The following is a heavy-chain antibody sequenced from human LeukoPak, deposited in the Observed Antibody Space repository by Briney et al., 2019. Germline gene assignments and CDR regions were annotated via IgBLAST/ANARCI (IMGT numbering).Heavy chain of an antibody. CDR1: GFTFSGSA. J-gene: IGHJ4*02. D-gene: IGHD3-22*01. V-gene: IGHV3-73*01. CDR2: IRSKTNSYAT. CDR3: TRYYYDGSGYYYLFDY. Sequence: GGSLKLSCSASGFTFSGSAMHWVRQASGKGLEWVGRIRSKTNSYATAYAASVKGRFTISRDDSKNTAYLQMNSLKTEDTAVYYCTRYYYDGSGYYYLFDYWGQGTLVTVSS.